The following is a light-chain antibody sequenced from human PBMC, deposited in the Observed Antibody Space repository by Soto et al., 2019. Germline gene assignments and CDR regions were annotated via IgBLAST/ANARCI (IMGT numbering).Light chain of an antibody. CDR1: SSNIGSNT. CDR2: SNN. V-gene: IGLV1-44*01. J-gene: IGLJ2*01. CDR3: AAWDDSLNGVV. Sequence: QSVLTQPPSASGTPGQRVTISCSGSSSNIGSNTVNWYQQLPGTAPKLLIYSNNQRPSGVPDRFSGSKSGTSASLAISGLQSEDEDDYYCAAWDDSLNGVVFGGGTKLTAL.